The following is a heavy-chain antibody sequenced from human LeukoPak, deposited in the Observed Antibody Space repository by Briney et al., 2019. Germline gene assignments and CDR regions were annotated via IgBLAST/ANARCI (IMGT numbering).Heavy chain of an antibody. CDR2: INHSGGT. CDR1: GGSFSGYY. CDR3: ARDGCNSTACHMRLAFDV. D-gene: IGHD2/OR15-2a*01. J-gene: IGHJ3*01. Sequence: SETLSLTCAVYGGSFSGYYWSWIRQPPGKGLEWIGEINHSGGTNYNPSLKSRVTMSVDTSKNQVSLKLTSVTAADTAVYYCARDGCNSTACHMRLAFDVWGQGAMVTVSS. V-gene: IGHV4-34*01.